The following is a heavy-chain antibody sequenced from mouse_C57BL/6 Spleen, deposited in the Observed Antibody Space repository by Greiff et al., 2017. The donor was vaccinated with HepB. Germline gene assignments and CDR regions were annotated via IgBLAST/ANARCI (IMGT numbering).Heavy chain of an antibody. V-gene: IGHV1-82*01. Sequence: QVQLQQSGPELVKPGASVKISCKASGYAFSSSWMNWVKQRPGKGLEWIGRIYPGDGDTNYNGKFKGKATLTADKSSRTAYMQLSSLTSEDSAVYFCAREVLRSYFDYWGQGTTLTVSS. CDR3: AREVLRSYFDY. CDR1: GYAFSSSW. D-gene: IGHD1-1*01. CDR2: IYPGDGDT. J-gene: IGHJ2*01.